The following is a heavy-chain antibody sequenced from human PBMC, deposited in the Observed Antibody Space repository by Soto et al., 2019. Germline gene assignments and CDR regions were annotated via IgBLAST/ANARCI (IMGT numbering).Heavy chain of an antibody. CDR1: GGFVTSGSYY. CDR2: MSHGGGT. Sequence: QVQLQQWGAGLLKPSETLSLTCAVYGGFVTSGSYYWSWIRQPPGKGLEWIGEMSHGGGTHFNPPLKSRVTISVDTSKNQFTLKMSSVTAADTALYYCARVERGTATTVVDAFDIWGPGTMVTVSS. J-gene: IGHJ3*02. D-gene: IGHD1-1*01. CDR3: ARVERGTATTVVDAFDI. V-gene: IGHV4-34*01.